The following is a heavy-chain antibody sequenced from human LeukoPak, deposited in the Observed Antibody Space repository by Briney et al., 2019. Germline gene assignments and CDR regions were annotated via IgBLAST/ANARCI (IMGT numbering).Heavy chain of an antibody. CDR1: GYTFTGHF. CDR2: INPDTGVT. Sequence: ASVRVSCKASGYTFTGHFIFWVRQSPGQRLELMAWINPDTGVTNYAQKFQGRVTVASDTSISTASLDISRLTSDDTALYYCSREASCDSTSCPQDYCGQGTLVNVSS. D-gene: IGHD2-2*01. V-gene: IGHV1-2*02. CDR3: SREASCDSTSCPQDY. J-gene: IGHJ4*02.